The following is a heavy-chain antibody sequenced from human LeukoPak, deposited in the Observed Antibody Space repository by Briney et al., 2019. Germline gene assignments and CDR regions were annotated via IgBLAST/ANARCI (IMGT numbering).Heavy chain of an antibody. V-gene: IGHV4-30-4*01. CDR3: ARGRGYCSSTSCVRYYYYYYGMDV. CDR2: IYYSGST. Sequence: SQTLSLTRTVSGGSISSGDYYWSWIRQPPGKGLEWIGYIYYSGSTYYNPSLKSRVTISVDTSKNQFSLKLSSVTAADTAVYYCARGRGYCSSTSCVRYYYYYYGMDVWGQGTTVTVSS. J-gene: IGHJ6*02. CDR1: GGSISSGDYY. D-gene: IGHD2-2*01.